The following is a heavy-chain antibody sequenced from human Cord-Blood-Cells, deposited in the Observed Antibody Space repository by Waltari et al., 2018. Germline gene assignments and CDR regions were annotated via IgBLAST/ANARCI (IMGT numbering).Heavy chain of an antibody. Sequence: QVQLVQSGAEAKKPGASVKVSRTASGYTFTAYNMPWVRPAPGQGLEWMGWINPNSGGTNYAQKFQGWVTMTRDTSISTAYMELSRLRSDDTAVYYCARAPPPYYYDSSGYYFDYWGQGTLVTVSS. CDR3: ARAPPPYYYDSSGYYFDY. V-gene: IGHV1-2*04. CDR2: INPNSGGT. J-gene: IGHJ4*02. D-gene: IGHD3-22*01. CDR1: GYTFTAYN.